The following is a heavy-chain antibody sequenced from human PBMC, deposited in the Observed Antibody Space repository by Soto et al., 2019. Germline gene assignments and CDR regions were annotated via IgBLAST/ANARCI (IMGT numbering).Heavy chain of an antibody. D-gene: IGHD3-3*01. CDR2: LASDGSIE. V-gene: IGHV3-30-3*01. CDR3: ARTAIKTVFGVLRSAYGMDV. Sequence: GGSLRVSCAASGFNCSHYAIHWVRHAPGKGLEWVAVLASDGSIEQYADSVKGRFTFSRDNSKNTLYLQMNSLRVEDTAVYYCARTAIKTVFGVLRSAYGMDVWGQGTKVTVSS. CDR1: GFNCSHYA. J-gene: IGHJ6*02.